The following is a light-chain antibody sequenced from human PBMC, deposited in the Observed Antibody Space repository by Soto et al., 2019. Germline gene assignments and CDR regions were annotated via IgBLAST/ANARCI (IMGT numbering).Light chain of an antibody. CDR2: GNS. CDR1: SSNIGAGYD. J-gene: IGLJ3*02. V-gene: IGLV1-40*01. CDR3: CSYTDSWV. Sequence: QSVLTQPPSVSGAPGQRVTISCTGSSSNIGAGYDVHWYQQLPGTAPKLLIYGNSNRPSGVPDRFSGSKSGTSASLAITGLQAEDEADYYCCSYTDSWVFGGGTKLTVL.